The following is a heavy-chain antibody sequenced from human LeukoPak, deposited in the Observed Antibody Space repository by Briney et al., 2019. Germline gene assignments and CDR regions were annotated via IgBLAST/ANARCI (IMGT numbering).Heavy chain of an antibody. CDR3: VRGDYGDYTLFDY. CDR1: GFSVSGKY. Sequence: GGSLRLSCTASGFSVSGKYMIWVRQAPGKGLEWVSVIHSGDDTLYAESVKGRFTISRDRSMNTLYLQMNSLRAEDTAVYYCVRGDYGDYTLFDYWGQGTLVTVSS. CDR2: IHSGDDT. D-gene: IGHD4-17*01. V-gene: IGHV3-66*01. J-gene: IGHJ4*02.